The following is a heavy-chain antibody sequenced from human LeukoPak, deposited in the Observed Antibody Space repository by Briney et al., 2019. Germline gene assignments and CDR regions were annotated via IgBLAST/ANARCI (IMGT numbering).Heavy chain of an antibody. Sequence: ASVKVSCKASGGTFSSYAISWVRQAPGQGLEWMGRIIPILGIANYAQKFQGRVTITADKSTGTAYMELSSLRSEDTAVYYCARFRDYGAIFGSDWFDPWGQGTLVTVSS. D-gene: IGHD4-17*01. CDR2: IIPILGIA. CDR3: ARFRDYGAIFGSDWFDP. CDR1: GGTFSSYA. J-gene: IGHJ5*02. V-gene: IGHV1-69*04.